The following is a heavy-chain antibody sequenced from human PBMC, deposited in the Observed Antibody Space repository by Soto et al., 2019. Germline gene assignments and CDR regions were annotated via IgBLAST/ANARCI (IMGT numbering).Heavy chain of an antibody. CDR2: INHSGST. CDR1: GGSFSGYY. D-gene: IGHD2-15*01. J-gene: IGHJ5*02. CDR3: ARERRYCSGGSCYSAHQYSWFDP. V-gene: IGHV4-34*01. Sequence: QVQLQQWGAGLLKPSETLSLTCAVYGGSFSGYYWSWIRQPPGKGLEWIGEINHSGSTNYNPSLKSRVTISVDTSKNQFSLKLSSVTAADTAVYYCARERRYCSGGSCYSAHQYSWFDPWGQGTLVTVSS.